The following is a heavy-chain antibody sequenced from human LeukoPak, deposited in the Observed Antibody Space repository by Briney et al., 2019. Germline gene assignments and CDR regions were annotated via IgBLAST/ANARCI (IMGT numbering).Heavy chain of an antibody. J-gene: IGHJ4*02. CDR3: ARDRGGSYYY. D-gene: IGHD1-26*01. Sequence: GGSLRLSCAASGFTVSSNYMSWVRQAPGKGLEWVSVIYSGGSTHYADSVKGRFTISRDNSKNTLYLQMNSLRVEDTAVYYSARDRGGSYYYWGQGILVTVSS. CDR2: IYSGGST. CDR1: GFTVSSNY. V-gene: IGHV3-53*01.